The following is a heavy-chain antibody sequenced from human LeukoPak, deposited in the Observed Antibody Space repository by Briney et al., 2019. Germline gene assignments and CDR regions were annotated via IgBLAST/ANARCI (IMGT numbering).Heavy chain of an antibody. V-gene: IGHV1-2*02. CDR1: GYTFTSYD. Sequence: GASVKVSCKASGYTFTSYDINWVRQATGQGLEWMGWINPNSGGTNYAQKFQGRVTMTRDTSISTAYMELSRLRSDDTAVYYCARSPWYYYDSSIGYYFDYWGQGTLVTVSS. CDR3: ARSPWYYYDSSIGYYFDY. D-gene: IGHD3-22*01. CDR2: INPNSGGT. J-gene: IGHJ4*02.